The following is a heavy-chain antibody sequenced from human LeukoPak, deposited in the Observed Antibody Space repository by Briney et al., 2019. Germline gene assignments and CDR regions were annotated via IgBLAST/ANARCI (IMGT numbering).Heavy chain of an antibody. J-gene: IGHJ4*02. CDR1: GGSISSYY. Sequence: SETLSLTCTVPGGSISSYYWSWIRQPPGKGLEWIGYIYYSGGTNYNPSLTSRVTISVDTSKNQLSLKLSSVTAADTAVYYCARDPGSSWYFDYWGQGTLVTVSS. D-gene: IGHD6-13*01. CDR2: IYYSGGT. V-gene: IGHV4-59*01. CDR3: ARDPGSSWYFDY.